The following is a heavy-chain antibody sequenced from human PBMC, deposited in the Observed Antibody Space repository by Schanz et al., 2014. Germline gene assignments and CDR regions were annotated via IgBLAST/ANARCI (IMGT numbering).Heavy chain of an antibody. CDR2: IWYDGSNE. J-gene: IGHJ4*02. D-gene: IGHD1-26*01. CDR1: GFTFSSYG. CDR3: AKYGTGKGVSFEY. Sequence: QVQLVESGGGVVQPGRSLRLSCAASGFTFSSYGMHWVRQAPGKGLEWVAVIWYDGSNEYYADSVKGRFTISRDNSKNTLSLQMNSLRAEDTAVYYCAKYGTGKGVSFEYWGQGTLVTVSS. V-gene: IGHV3-33*06.